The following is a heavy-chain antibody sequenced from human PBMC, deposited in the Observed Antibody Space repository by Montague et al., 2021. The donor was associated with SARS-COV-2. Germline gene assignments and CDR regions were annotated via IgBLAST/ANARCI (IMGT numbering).Heavy chain of an antibody. D-gene: IGHD3-16*01. CDR3: ARQGRVVPPSDGGYYFDALDV. CDR1: GGSISSGGSYY. V-gene: IGHV4-61*02. J-gene: IGHJ6*02. Sequence: TLSLTCTVSGGSISSGGSYYWSWIWQPAGKGLEWVGRIHASGTTYYNPSLKGRVTISVNTSKNQFSLTLSSVTAADTAVYYCARQGRVVPPSDGGYYFDALDVWGQGTLVTVSS. CDR2: IHASGTT.